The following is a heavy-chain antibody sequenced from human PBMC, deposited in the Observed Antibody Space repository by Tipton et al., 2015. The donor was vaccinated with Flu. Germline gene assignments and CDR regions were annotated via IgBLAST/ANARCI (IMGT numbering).Heavy chain of an antibody. D-gene: IGHD6-19*01. CDR1: GGSISSSNW. CDR3: ARGQGNSGWRYFDY. Sequence: TLSLTCAVSGGSISSSNWWSWVRQPPGKGLEWIGEIYHSVSTNYNPSLKSRVTISVDTSKNQFSLKLSSMTAADTAVYYCARGQGNSGWRYFDYWGQGTLVTVSS. J-gene: IGHJ4*02. CDR2: IYHSVST. V-gene: IGHV4-4*02.